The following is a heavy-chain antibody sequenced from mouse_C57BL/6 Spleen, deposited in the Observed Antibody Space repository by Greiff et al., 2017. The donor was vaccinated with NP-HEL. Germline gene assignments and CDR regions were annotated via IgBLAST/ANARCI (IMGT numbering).Heavy chain of an antibody. J-gene: IGHJ3*01. Sequence: QVQLQQPGAELVMPGASVKLSCKASGYTFTSYWMHWVKQRPGQGLEWIGEIDPSDSYTNYNQKFKGKSTLTVDKSSSTAYMQLSSLTSEDSAVYYCARGGWSNYAWFAYWGQGTLVTVSA. CDR3: ARGGWSNYAWFAY. CDR2: IDPSDSYT. V-gene: IGHV1-69*01. CDR1: GYTFTSYW. D-gene: IGHD2-5*01.